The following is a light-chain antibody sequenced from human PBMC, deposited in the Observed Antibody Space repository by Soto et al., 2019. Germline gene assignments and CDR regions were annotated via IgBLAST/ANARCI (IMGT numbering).Light chain of an antibody. CDR3: ASFTSRHTDV. J-gene: IGLJ1*01. CDR2: EVS. Sequence: QSALTQPPSASGSPGQSVTLSCTGTSSDVGAYDYVSWYQQHPGKAPKLLISEVSLRPSGISDRFSGSKSGNTASLTISGLLAEDESDYFCASFTSRHTDVFGTGTKVTGL. CDR1: SSDVGAYDY. V-gene: IGLV2-14*01.